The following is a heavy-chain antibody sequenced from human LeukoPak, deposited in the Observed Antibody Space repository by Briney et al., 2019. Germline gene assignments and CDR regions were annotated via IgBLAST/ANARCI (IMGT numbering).Heavy chain of an antibody. CDR3: ARDKRGYSYGYHY. CDR2: IIPIFGTA. J-gene: IGHJ4*02. V-gene: IGHV1-69*05. Sequence: SVKVSCKASGATFSIYAISWVRQAPGQALEWMGGIIPIFGTANYAQKFQGRVTITTDESTSTAYMELSSLRSEDTAVYYCARDKRGYSYGYHYWGQGTLVTVSS. D-gene: IGHD5-18*01. CDR1: GATFSIYA.